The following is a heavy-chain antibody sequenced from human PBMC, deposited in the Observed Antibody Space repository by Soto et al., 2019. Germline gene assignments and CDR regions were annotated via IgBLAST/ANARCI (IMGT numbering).Heavy chain of an antibody. V-gene: IGHV3-21*01. CDR2: ISSSSSYI. CDR3: ARDPYYYDSSGYPVD. J-gene: IGHJ4*02. D-gene: IGHD3-22*01. Sequence: GGSLRLSCAASGFTFSSYSMNWVRQAPGKGLEWVSSISSSSSYIYYADSVKGRFTISRDNAKNSLYLQMNSLRAEDTAVYYCARDPYYYDSSGYPVDWGQGTLVTVSS. CDR1: GFTFSSYS.